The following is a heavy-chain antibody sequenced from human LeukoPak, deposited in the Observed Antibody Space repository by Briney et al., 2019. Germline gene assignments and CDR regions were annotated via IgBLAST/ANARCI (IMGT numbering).Heavy chain of an antibody. CDR3: ARVAATLFPPYYYYYGMDV. V-gene: IGHV4-4*02. Sequence: SETLSLTCAVSGGSISSNNWWGWVRQPPGKGLEWIGEIYHSGSPNYNPSLKSRVTISVDKSRNHFSLNLSSVTAADTAVYYCARVAATLFPPYYYYYGMDVWGQGTTVTVSS. CDR2: IYHSGSP. D-gene: IGHD2-15*01. J-gene: IGHJ6*02. CDR1: GGSISSNNW.